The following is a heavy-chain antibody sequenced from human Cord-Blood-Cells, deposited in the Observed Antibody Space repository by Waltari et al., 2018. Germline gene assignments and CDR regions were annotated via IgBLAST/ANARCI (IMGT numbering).Heavy chain of an antibody. V-gene: IGHV5-51*01. CDR1: GYSFTSYW. J-gene: IGHJ3*02. Sequence: EVQLVQSGAEVKKPGESLKISCKGSGYSFTSYWIGWVRQMPGKGLEWMGIIYPGDSDTRNSPSFQGQVTISADKSISTAYLQWSSLKASDTAMYYCARRWGNIWFGDPRGLGAFDIWGQGTMVTVSS. CDR2: IYPGDSDT. CDR3: ARRWGNIWFGDPRGLGAFDI. D-gene: IGHD3-10*01.